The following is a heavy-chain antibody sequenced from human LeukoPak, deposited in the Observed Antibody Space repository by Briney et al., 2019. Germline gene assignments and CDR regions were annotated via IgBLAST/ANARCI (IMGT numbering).Heavy chain of an antibody. CDR2: ISSTSYI. CDR1: GLTLSSYS. Sequence: PGGSLRLSCAASGLTLSSYSMNWVRQAPGKGLEWVSSISSTSYIYNADSLKGRFTISRDNAKNTLYLQMNSLRAEDTAVYYCAREDYRTYYYYMDVWGEGTTVTVSS. V-gene: IGHV3-21*01. D-gene: IGHD4-11*01. J-gene: IGHJ6*03. CDR3: AREDYRTYYYYMDV.